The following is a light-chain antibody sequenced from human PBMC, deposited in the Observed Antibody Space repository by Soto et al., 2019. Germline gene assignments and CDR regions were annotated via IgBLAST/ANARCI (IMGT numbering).Light chain of an antibody. CDR3: QQHYSTPWT. V-gene: IGKV4-1*01. CDR1: QSVFYSSNNKNY. Sequence: DIVMTQSPDSLAVSLGERAPINCKSSQSVFYSSNNKNYLAWYQQKPGQPPKLLIYWAFTRESGVPDRFSGSGSGTDFTLTISSLQAEDVAVYYCQQHYSTPWTFGQGTKVEIK. CDR2: WAF. J-gene: IGKJ1*01.